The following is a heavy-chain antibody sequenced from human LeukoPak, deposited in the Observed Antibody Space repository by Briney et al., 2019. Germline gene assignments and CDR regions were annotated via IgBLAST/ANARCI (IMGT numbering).Heavy chain of an antibody. CDR2: IKQDGSEK. CDR1: GFTFSSYW. J-gene: IGHJ4*02. CDR3: ARGGTYYYDSSGYDRPTDY. V-gene: IGHV3-7*01. Sequence: GGSLRLSCAASGFTFSSYWMSWVRQAPGTGLEWVANIKQDGSEKYYVDSVKGRFTISRDNAKNSLYLQMNSLRAEDTAVYYCARGGTYYYDSSGYDRPTDYWGQGTLVTVSS. D-gene: IGHD3-22*01.